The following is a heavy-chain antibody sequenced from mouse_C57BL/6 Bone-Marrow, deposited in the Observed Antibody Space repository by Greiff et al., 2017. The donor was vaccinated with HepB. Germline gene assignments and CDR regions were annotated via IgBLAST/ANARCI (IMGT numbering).Heavy chain of an antibody. J-gene: IGHJ3*01. CDR3: ARLPYGNWGFAD. D-gene: IGHD2-1*01. V-gene: IGHV1-18*01. CDR2: INPNNGGT. CDR1: GYTFTDYN. Sequence: EVKLLESGPELVKPGASVKIPCKASGYTFTDYNMDWVKQSHGKSLEWIGDINPNNGGTIYNQKFKGKATLTVDKSSSTAYMELRSLTSEYTAVSYCARLPYGNWGFADWGQGTLVTVSA.